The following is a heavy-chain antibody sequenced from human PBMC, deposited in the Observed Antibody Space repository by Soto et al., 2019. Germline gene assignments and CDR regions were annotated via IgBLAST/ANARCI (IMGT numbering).Heavy chain of an antibody. Sequence: PGGSLRLSCAASGFTFSNAWMNWVRQAPGKGLEWVGRIKSKTDGGTTDYAAPVKGRFTISRDDSKNTLYLQMNSLKTEDTAVYYCWSCYGYYYGMDVWGQGTTVTVSS. D-gene: IGHD2-2*01. CDR2: IKSKTDGGTT. CDR3: WSCYGYYYGMDV. J-gene: IGHJ6*02. V-gene: IGHV3-15*07. CDR1: GFTFSNAW.